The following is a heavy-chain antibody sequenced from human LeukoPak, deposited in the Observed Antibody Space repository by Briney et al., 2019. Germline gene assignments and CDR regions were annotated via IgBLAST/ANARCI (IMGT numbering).Heavy chain of an antibody. V-gene: IGHV3-20*04. J-gene: IGHJ4*02. D-gene: IGHD1-20*01. CDR2: INWNGGST. CDR3: AKDLTGTTGYYFDY. Sequence: PGGSLRLSCAASGFTFDDYGMSWVRQAPGKGLEWVSGINWNGGSTGYADSVKGRFTISRDNSKNSLYLQMNSLRAEDTALYYCAKDLTGTTGYYFDYWGQGTLVTVSS. CDR1: GFTFDDYG.